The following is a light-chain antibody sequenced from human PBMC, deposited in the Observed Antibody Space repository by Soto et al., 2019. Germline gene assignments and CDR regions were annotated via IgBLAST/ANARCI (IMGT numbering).Light chain of an antibody. CDR2: DAS. J-gene: IGKJ2*01. CDR1: QSISRS. Sequence: DIVLTQSPAILSVSPGERATLSCRASQSISRSLAWYQQKPGQAPRLLISDASTRATGIPARFSGSGSGTESTLTISSLQSEDFALYYCHQYNSWPPGTFGQGTKVEIK. V-gene: IGKV3-15*01. CDR3: HQYNSWPPGT.